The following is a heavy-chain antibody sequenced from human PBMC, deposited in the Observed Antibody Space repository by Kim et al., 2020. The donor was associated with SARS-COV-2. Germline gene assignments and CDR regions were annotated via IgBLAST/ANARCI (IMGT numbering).Heavy chain of an antibody. CDR3: ARDTRYFDWLLSNYFDY. CDR1: GFTFSSYG. D-gene: IGHD3-9*01. Sequence: GGSLRLSCAASGFTFSSYGMHWVRQAPGKGLEWVAVIWYDGSNKYYADSVKGRFTISRDNSKNTLYLQMNSLRAEDTAVYYCARDTRYFDWLLSNYFDYWGRGTLVTVSS. CDR2: IWYDGSNK. J-gene: IGHJ4*02. V-gene: IGHV3-33*01.